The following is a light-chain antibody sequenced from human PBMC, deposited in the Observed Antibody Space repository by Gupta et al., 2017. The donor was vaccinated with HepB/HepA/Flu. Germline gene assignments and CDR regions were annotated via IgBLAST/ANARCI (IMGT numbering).Light chain of an antibody. CDR3: QQYDNLPPRLT. J-gene: IGKJ4*01. V-gene: IGKV1-33*01. Sequence: DIQMIQSPSSLSASVGDRVTITCQASQDISNYLNWYQQKPGKAPKLLIYDASNLETGVPSRFSGSGSGTDFTFTISSLQPEDIATYYCQQYDNLPPRLTFGGGTKVEIK. CDR1: QDISNY. CDR2: DAS.